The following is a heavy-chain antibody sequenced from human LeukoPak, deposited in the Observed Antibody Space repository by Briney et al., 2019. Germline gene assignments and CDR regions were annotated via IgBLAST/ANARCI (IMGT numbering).Heavy chain of an antibody. CDR2: MHYTVST. CDR3: ARDRGENDSLNWFDP. D-gene: IGHD3-16*01. CDR1: GGSFSSEGYF. J-gene: IGHJ5*02. V-gene: IGHV4-61*08. Sequence: SQTLSLTCTVSGGSFSSEGYFWSRIRQNPGRDLEWIRYMHYTVSTNYSASLKSRVNISVDTSKNQFSLKLSCGTAADTAVYYCARDRGENDSLNWFDPWGQGTLVTVSS.